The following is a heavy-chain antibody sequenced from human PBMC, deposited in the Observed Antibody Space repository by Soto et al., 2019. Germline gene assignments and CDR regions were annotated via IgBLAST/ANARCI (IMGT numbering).Heavy chain of an antibody. CDR3: ATDRRIAAAGLDAFDI. D-gene: IGHD6-13*01. V-gene: IGHV1-24*01. Sequence: AAVKVSCKVSGYTLTELSMHWVRQAPGKGLEWMGGFDPEDGETIYAQKFQGRVTMTEDTSTDTAYMELSSLRSEDTAVYYCATDRRIAAAGLDAFDIWGQGTMVTVSS. CDR2: FDPEDGET. J-gene: IGHJ3*02. CDR1: GYTLTELS.